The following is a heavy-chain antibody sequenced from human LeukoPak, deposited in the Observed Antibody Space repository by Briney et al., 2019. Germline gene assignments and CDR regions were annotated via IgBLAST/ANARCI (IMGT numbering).Heavy chain of an antibody. D-gene: IGHD3-3*01. Sequence: SETLSLTCAVSGYSISSGYYWGWSRQPPGKRQEWIGRIYHSGSTYYNPSLESRVTISVDTSKNQFSLKLSSVTAADTAVYYCARQGYYDFWSGYRDEGYWGQGTLVTVSS. J-gene: IGHJ4*02. CDR3: ARQGYYDFWSGYRDEGY. CDR2: IYHSGST. CDR1: GYSISSGYY. V-gene: IGHV4-38-2*01.